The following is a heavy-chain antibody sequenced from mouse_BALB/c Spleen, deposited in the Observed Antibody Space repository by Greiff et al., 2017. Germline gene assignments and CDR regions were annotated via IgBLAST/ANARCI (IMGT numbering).Heavy chain of an antibody. CDR1: GFTFSSYT. CDR2: ISNGGGST. V-gene: IGHV5-12-2*01. CDR3: ARHYYGFAY. D-gene: IGHD1-1*01. Sequence: EVQLVESGGGLVQPGGSLKLSCAASGFTFSSYTMSWVRQTPEKSLEWVAYISNGGGSTYYPDTVKGRFTISRDNAKNTLYLQMSSLKSEDTAMYYCARHYYGFAYWGQGTLVTVSA. J-gene: IGHJ3*01.